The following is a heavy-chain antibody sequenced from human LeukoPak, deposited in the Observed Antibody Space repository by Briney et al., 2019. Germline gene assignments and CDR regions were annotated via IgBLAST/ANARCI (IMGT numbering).Heavy chain of an antibody. CDR2: ISSSSSTI. Sequence: GVSLRLSCAASGFTFSTSGMNEVRQAPGKGLEWVSYISSSSSTIYYADSVQGRFTIFRDNVQNSMYLQMNSLRAEDTAVYFCARGTAAGYFDHWGKGILVTVSS. J-gene: IGHJ4*02. V-gene: IGHV3-48*04. CDR1: GFTFSTSG. D-gene: IGHD6-13*01. CDR3: ARGTAAGYFDH.